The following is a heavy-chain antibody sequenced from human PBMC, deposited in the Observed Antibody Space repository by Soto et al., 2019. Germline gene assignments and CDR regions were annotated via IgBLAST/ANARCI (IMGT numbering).Heavy chain of an antibody. CDR2: ISNDGSNK. CDR1: GFTFNNYG. V-gene: IGHV3-30*18. D-gene: IGHD2-15*01. Sequence: GSLRLSCAASGFTFNNYGMNWVRQAPGKGLEWVAIISNDGSNKYYIESVRGRFTISRDNSKNMLFLQMNSLRVEDTAVYFCTKDGRFDSDGSLYYYYYGMDDWGQGTTVTVSS. J-gene: IGHJ6*02. CDR3: TKDGRFDSDGSLYYYYYGMDD.